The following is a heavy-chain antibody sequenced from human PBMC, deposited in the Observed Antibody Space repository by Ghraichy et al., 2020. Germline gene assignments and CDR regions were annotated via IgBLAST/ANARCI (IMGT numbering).Heavy chain of an antibody. CDR3: ARVRRGITIFGSQKINWFDP. CDR2: IYYSGST. V-gene: IGHV4-59*01. Sequence: SETLSLTCTVSGGSISSYYWSWIRQPPGKGLEWIGYIYYSGSTNYNPSLKSRVTISVDTSKNQFSLKLSSVTAADTAVYYCARVRRGITIFGSQKINWFDPRGQGTLVTVSS. D-gene: IGHD3-3*01. CDR1: GGSISSYY. J-gene: IGHJ5*02.